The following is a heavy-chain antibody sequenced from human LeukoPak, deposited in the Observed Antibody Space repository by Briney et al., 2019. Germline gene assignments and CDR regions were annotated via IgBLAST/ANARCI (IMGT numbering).Heavy chain of an antibody. J-gene: IGHJ5*02. V-gene: IGHV4-59*01. CDR2: IYYSGST. Sequence: SKTLSLTCTVSGGSISSYYWSWIRQPPGKGLEWIGYIYYSGSTNYNPSLKSRVTISVDTSKNQFSLKLSSVTAADTAVYYCARDLDGDGGSGWSGEFDPWGQGTLVTVSS. D-gene: IGHD3-10*01. CDR1: GGSISSYY. CDR3: ARDLDGDGGSGWSGEFDP.